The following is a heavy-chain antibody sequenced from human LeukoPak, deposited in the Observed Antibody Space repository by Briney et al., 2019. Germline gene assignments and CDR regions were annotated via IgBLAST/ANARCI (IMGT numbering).Heavy chain of an antibody. J-gene: IGHJ5*02. CDR1: GYTFTGYY. CDR3: ARGPLIAAAGTGYWFDP. CDR2: INPNSGGT. Sequence: ASVKVSCTASGYTFTGYYMHWVRQAPGQGLEWMGWINPNSGGTNYAQKFQGRVTMTRDTSISTAYMELSRLRSDDTAVYYCARGPLIAAAGTGYWFDPWGQGTLVTVSS. V-gene: IGHV1-2*02. D-gene: IGHD6-13*01.